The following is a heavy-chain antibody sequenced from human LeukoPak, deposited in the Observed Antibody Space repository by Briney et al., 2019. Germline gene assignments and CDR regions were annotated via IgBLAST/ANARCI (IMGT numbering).Heavy chain of an antibody. J-gene: IGHJ4*02. Sequence: AAVKVSCKASGGTFSSYAISWVRQAPGQGLEWMGGIIPIFGTANYAQKFQGRVTITADESTSTAYMELSSLRSEDTAVYYCARGSLDYYGYYFDYWGQGTLVTVSS. V-gene: IGHV1-69*01. CDR1: GGTFSSYA. CDR2: IIPIFGTA. D-gene: IGHD3-10*01. CDR3: ARGSLDYYGYYFDY.